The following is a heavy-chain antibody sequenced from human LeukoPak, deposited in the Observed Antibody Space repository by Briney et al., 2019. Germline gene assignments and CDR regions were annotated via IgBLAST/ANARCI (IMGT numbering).Heavy chain of an antibody. D-gene: IGHD6-13*01. Sequence: GGSLRLSCAAFGFTVSSNYMSWVRQAPGKGLEWVSVIYSGGSTYYADSVKGRFTISRDNAENSLYLQMNSLRAEDTAVYYCARDGSSSQYYFDYWGQGTLVTVSS. CDR3: ARDGSSSQYYFDY. V-gene: IGHV3-66*01. J-gene: IGHJ4*02. CDR2: IYSGGST. CDR1: GFTVSSNY.